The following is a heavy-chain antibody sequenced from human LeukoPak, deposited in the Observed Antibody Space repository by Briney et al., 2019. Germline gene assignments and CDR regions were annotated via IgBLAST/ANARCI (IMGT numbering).Heavy chain of an antibody. CDR3: ARDPDISGRDY. Sequence: PGGSLRLSCAASGFTFSDYYMNWIRQAPGKGLEWLSYIGGSGSSIYYADSVKGRFTISRDNAKNSLFLQMNSLRAEDTGVYYCARDPDISGRDYWGQGTLVTVSS. V-gene: IGHV3-11*04. CDR2: IGGSGSSI. D-gene: IGHD5-12*01. J-gene: IGHJ4*02. CDR1: GFTFSDYY.